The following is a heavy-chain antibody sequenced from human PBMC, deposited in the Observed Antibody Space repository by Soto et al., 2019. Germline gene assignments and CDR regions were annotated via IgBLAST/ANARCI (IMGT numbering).Heavy chain of an antibody. CDR1: GFTFSSYG. D-gene: IGHD6-13*01. V-gene: IGHV3-30*18. J-gene: IGHJ6*02. CDR2: ISYDGSNK. Sequence: GGSLRLSCAASGFTFSSYGMHWVRQAPGKGLEWVAVISYDGSNKYYADSVKGRFTISRDNSKNTLYLQMNSLRAEDTAVYYCAKGAAAGFYYYYGMDVWGQGTTVTVSS. CDR3: AKGAAAGFYYYYGMDV.